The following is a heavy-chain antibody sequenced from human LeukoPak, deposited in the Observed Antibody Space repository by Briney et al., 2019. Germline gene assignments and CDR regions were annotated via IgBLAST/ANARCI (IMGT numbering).Heavy chain of an antibody. CDR3: ARDPDLYDILTGYYTDAFDI. V-gene: IGHV4-4*07. CDR2: IYTSGST. Sequence: SETLSLTCTVSGGSISSYYCSWIRQPAGKGLEWIGRIYTSGSTNYNPSLKSRVTMSVDTSKNQFSLKLSSVTAADTAVYYCARDPDLYDILTGYYTDAFDIWGQGTMVTVSS. CDR1: GGSISSYY. D-gene: IGHD3-9*01. J-gene: IGHJ3*02.